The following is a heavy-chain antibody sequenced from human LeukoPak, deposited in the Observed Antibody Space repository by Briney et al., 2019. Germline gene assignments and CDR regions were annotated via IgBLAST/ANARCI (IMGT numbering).Heavy chain of an antibody. CDR3: AGLGSGWADAFDI. CDR1: GFTFSSYW. CDR2: IKQDGSEK. Sequence: GGSLRLSCAASGFTFSSYWMSWVRQAPGKGLEWVANIKQDGSEKYYVDSVKGRFTIPRDNAKNSLYLQMNSLRAEDTAVYYCAGLGSGWADAFDIWGQGTMVTVSS. D-gene: IGHD6-19*01. V-gene: IGHV3-7*01. J-gene: IGHJ3*02.